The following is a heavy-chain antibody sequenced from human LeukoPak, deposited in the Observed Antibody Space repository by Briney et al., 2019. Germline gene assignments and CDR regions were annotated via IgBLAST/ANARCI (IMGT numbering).Heavy chain of an antibody. Sequence: SSETLSLTCTVSGGSIGSYYWSWIRQPAGKGLEWIGRIYTSGSTNYNPSLKSRVTMSVDTSKNQFSLKLSSVTAADTAVYYCARDHPFYGGNPGFDYWGQGTLVTVSS. CDR3: ARDHPFYGGNPGFDY. D-gene: IGHD4-23*01. CDR2: IYTSGST. J-gene: IGHJ4*02. CDR1: GGSIGSYY. V-gene: IGHV4-4*07.